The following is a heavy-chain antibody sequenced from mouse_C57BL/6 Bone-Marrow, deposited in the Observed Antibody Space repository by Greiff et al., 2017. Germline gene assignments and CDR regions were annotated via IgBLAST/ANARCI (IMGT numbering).Heavy chain of an antibody. D-gene: IGHD2-3*01. CDR1: GYSITSGYY. Sequence: DVKLQESGPGLVKPSQSLSLTCSVTGYSITSGYYWNWIRQFPGNKLEWMGYISYDGSNNYNPSLKNRISITRDTSKNQFFLKLNSVTTEDTATYYCAREGWLLPYAMDYWGQGTSVTVSS. J-gene: IGHJ4*01. CDR2: ISYDGSN. V-gene: IGHV3-6*01. CDR3: AREGWLLPYAMDY.